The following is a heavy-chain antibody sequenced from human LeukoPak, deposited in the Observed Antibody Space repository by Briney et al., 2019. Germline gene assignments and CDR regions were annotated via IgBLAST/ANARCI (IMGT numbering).Heavy chain of an antibody. Sequence: ASVKVSCKAPGYTFTSYYIHRVRQAPGQGLEWVGIINPSGGGTSYAQKFQGRVTMTRDTSTTTVYMELSSLRSEDTAVYYCARDGSGWPSTAFDYWGQGTLVTVSS. CDR3: ARDGSGWPSTAFDY. V-gene: IGHV1-46*01. J-gene: IGHJ4*02. D-gene: IGHD6-19*01. CDR2: INPSGGGT. CDR1: GYTFTSYY.